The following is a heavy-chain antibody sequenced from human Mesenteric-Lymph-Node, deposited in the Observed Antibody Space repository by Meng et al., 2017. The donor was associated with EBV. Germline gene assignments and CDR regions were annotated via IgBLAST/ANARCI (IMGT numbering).Heavy chain of an antibody. Sequence: RQLHESGAGLVMLSQTLSLSRAVSGGSLISGGYSWSWIRQAPGQGLEWIGFIYHSGTTYLNPSLRRRVNLSVATSKNQFSLNLRSVSAADTAIYYCARSAGGDYFDYWGQGTLVTVSS. V-gene: IGHV4-30-2*01. D-gene: IGHD1-26*01. CDR1: GGSLISGGYS. J-gene: IGHJ4*02. CDR3: ARSAGGDYFDY. CDR2: IYHSGTT.